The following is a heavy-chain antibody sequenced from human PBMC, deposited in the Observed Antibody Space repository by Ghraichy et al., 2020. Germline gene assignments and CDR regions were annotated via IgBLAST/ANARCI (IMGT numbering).Heavy chain of an antibody. CDR2: IIPIFGTA. CDR3: ARVHVVVAATPYGMDV. D-gene: IGHD2-15*01. CDR1: GGTFSSYA. V-gene: IGHV1-69*13. J-gene: IGHJ6*02. Sequence: SVKVSCKASGGTFSSYAISWVRQAPGQGLEWMGGIIPIFGTANYAQKFQGRVTITADESTSTAYMELSSLRSEDTAVYYCARVHVVVAATPYGMDVWGQGTTVTVSS.